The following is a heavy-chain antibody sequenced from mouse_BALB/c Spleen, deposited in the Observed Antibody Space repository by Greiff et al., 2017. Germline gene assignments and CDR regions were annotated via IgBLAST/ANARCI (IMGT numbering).Heavy chain of an antibody. CDR1: GFTFSSFG. CDR3: ARSGYYYGSSWYFDV. J-gene: IGHJ1*01. V-gene: IGHV5-17*02. Sequence: EVKLVESGGGLVQPGGSRKLSCAASGFTFSSFGMHWVRQAPEKGLEWVAYISSGSSTIYYADTVKGRFTISRDNPKNTLFLQMTSLRSEDTAMYYCARSGYYYGSSWYFDVWGAGTTVTVSS. CDR2: ISSGSSTI. D-gene: IGHD1-1*01.